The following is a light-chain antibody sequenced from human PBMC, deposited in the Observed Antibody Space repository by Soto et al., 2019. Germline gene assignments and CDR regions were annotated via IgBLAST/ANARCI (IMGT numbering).Light chain of an antibody. CDR1: QSVSSSY. Sequence: EIVLTQSPGTLSLSPGERATLSCRASQSVSSSYLAWYQQKPGQATRLLIYGASSRATGIPDRFSGSGSGTDFTLTISRLEPEDFAVYYCQQYGSSSITFGQGTRLEIK. CDR3: QQYGSSSIT. CDR2: GAS. V-gene: IGKV3-20*01. J-gene: IGKJ5*01.